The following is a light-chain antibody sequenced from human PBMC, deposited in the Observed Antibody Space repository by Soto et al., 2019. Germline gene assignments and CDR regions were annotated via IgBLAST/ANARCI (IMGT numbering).Light chain of an antibody. Sequence: DIQMTQSPSTLSASVGDRVTITCRASQSISTSLTWYQQKPGKAPKLLIYDASLLETGVPSRFSGSGSGTDFTFTISSLQPEDIATYYCQQYTSLPRTFGQGTKLAIK. J-gene: IGKJ2*01. CDR1: QSISTS. V-gene: IGKV1-33*01. CDR2: DAS. CDR3: QQYTSLPRT.